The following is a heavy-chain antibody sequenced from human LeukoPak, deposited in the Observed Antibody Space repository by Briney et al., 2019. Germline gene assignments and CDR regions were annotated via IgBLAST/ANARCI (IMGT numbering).Heavy chain of an antibody. CDR2: IYHSGST. CDR1: GYSISSGYY. Sequence: SETLSLTCAVSGYSISSGYYWGWIRQPPGKGLEWIGSIYHSGSTYYNPSLKSRVTISVDTSKNQFSLKLSSVTAADTAEYYCARNPHWMVRGVITWGQGTLVTVSS. D-gene: IGHD3-10*01. CDR3: ARNPHWMVRGVIT. V-gene: IGHV4-38-2*01. J-gene: IGHJ5*02.